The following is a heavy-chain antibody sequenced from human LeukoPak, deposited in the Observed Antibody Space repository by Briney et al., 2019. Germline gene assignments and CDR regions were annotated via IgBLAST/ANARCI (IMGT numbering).Heavy chain of an antibody. CDR1: GYTFTGYY. D-gene: IGHD5-24*01. Sequence: ASVKVSCKASGYTFTGYYMHWVRQAPGQGLEWMGWINQNSGGTNYAQRFQGRVTMTRDTSISTAYMELSRLRSDDTAVYYCATPSDGYNYFFHYWGQGTLVTVSS. V-gene: IGHV1-2*02. J-gene: IGHJ4*02. CDR3: ATPSDGYNYFFHY. CDR2: INQNSGGT.